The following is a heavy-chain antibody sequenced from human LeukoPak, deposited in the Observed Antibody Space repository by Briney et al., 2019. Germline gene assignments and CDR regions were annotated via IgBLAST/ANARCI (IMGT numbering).Heavy chain of an antibody. D-gene: IGHD1-26*01. V-gene: IGHV1-46*01. CDR2: INPSGGST. J-gene: IGHJ4*02. CDR3: ARELNRWEPCY. Sequence: ASVKFSCKASGYTFTSYYMHWVRQAPGQGLEWMGIINPSGGSTSYAQKFQGRVTMTRVTSTSTVYMELSSLRSEDTAVYYCARELNRWEPCYWGQGTLVTVSS. CDR1: GYTFTSYY.